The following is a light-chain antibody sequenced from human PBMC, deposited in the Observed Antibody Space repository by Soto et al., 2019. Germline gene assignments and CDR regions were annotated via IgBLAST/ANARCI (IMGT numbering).Light chain of an antibody. V-gene: IGKV3-15*01. CDR3: QQYNNWPPIT. CDR2: GAS. Sequence: EIVMTQSPDTLSVSPGERATLSCRASQSVRSNLAWYQQKPGQAPRLVIYGASTRATGVPARFSGSGFETEFTLTISSLQSEDFAVYYCQQYNNWPPITFGQGTKVDIK. CDR1: QSVRSN. J-gene: IGKJ1*01.